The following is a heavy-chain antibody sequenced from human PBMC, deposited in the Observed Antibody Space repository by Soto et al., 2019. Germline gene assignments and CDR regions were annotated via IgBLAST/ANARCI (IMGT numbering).Heavy chain of an antibody. J-gene: IGHJ4*02. CDR2: IIPIFGTA. Sequence: QVQLVQSGAEVKKPGSSVKVSCKASGGTFSSYAISWVRQAPGQGLEWMGGIIPIFGTANYAQKFQGRVTXIADEXXSTAYMELSSLRSEDTAVYYCEVDTAMGKGGSIGYWGQGTLVTVSS. CDR1: GGTFSSYA. CDR3: EVDTAMGKGGSIGY. V-gene: IGHV1-69*12. D-gene: IGHD5-18*01.